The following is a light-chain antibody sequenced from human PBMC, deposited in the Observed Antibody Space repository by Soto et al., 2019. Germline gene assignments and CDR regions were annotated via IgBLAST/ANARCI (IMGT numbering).Light chain of an antibody. V-gene: IGKV1D-12*01. CDR3: QQADSFPSIT. Sequence: DIQMTQSPSSVSASVGDRVTFTCRASQDISGWLAWYQQKPGRAPKILSYAASTLENGVPSRFSGSRSGTDFTLTISSLQPEDSATYFCQQADSFPSITFGQGTRLEIK. J-gene: IGKJ5*01. CDR1: QDISGW. CDR2: AAS.